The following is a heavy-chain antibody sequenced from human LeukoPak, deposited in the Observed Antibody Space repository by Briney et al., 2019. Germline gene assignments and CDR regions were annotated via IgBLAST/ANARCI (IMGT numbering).Heavy chain of an antibody. D-gene: IGHD1-14*01. CDR3: ARSNPNRNALDL. CDR1: EFNLNSYL. Sequence: GGSLRLSCAASEFNLNSYLMSWVRQAPGRGLEWVANIKKDGSEENYLDSVKGRFTVSRDNAKNSLYLQMNSLRGEDTAIYYCARSNPNRNALDLWGQGTMVTISS. CDR2: IKKDGSEE. J-gene: IGHJ3*01. V-gene: IGHV3-7*01.